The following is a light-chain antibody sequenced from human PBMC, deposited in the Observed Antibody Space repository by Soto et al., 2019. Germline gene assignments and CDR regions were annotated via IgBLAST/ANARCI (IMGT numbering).Light chain of an antibody. CDR3: MQAQQIPRA. CDR2: LGS. J-gene: IGKJ1*01. V-gene: IGKV2-28*01. Sequence: DIVMTQSPLSLSVTPAEPASISCRSSQSLLHTSGDSYLDWYLQRPGQSPQLLIYLGSKRASGVSDRFSGSGSGTRFTLRISRVEAEDVGFYHCMQAQQIPRAFGQGTKVDIK. CDR1: QSLLHTSGDSY.